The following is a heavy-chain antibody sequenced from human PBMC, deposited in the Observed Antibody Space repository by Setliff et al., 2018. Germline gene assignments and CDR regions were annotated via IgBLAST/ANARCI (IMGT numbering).Heavy chain of an antibody. D-gene: IGHD5-12*01. J-gene: IGHJ6*03. CDR3: ARGQLVLRGTTLYYMDL. Sequence: SETLSLTCDIYGGSLRNHKWSWIRQSPGKGLEWIGEISYLGSTNYNPSLKSRVVISTDTSNNRFSLLLRSVTAAYTAVYYCARGQLVLRGTTLYYMDLWDKGASVTVSS. CDR2: ISYLGST. CDR1: GGSLRNHK. V-gene: IGHV4-34*01.